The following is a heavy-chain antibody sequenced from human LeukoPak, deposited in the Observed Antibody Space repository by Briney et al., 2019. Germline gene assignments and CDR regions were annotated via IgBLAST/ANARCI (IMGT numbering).Heavy chain of an antibody. D-gene: IGHD2-2*01. CDR1: GFTFSSYA. V-gene: IGHV3-23*01. CDR2: ITISGGTT. J-gene: IGHJ4*02. Sequence: PGGSLRLSCATSGFTFSSYAMSWVRQAPGKGLEWLSGITISGGTTFYADSVKGRFTISSDYSKNSLYLQMNSLRAEDTAVYYCAKKSRASSPLIHWGQGTLVTVSS. CDR3: AKKSRASSPLIH.